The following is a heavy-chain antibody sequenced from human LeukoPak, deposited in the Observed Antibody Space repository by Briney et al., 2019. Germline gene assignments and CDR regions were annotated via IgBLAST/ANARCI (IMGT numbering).Heavy chain of an antibody. Sequence: GPSLRLSCAASGFTVSSNYMSWVRQAPGKGLEWVSVIYSGGSTYYADSVKGRFTISIDNSKNTLYLQMNSLRAEDTAVYYCAREGGDLLGETAPRDYYYYGMDVWGQGTTVTVSS. V-gene: IGHV3-66*01. CDR2: IYSGGST. CDR3: AREGGDLLGETAPRDYYYYGMDV. CDR1: GFTVSSNY. J-gene: IGHJ6*02. D-gene: IGHD5-18*01.